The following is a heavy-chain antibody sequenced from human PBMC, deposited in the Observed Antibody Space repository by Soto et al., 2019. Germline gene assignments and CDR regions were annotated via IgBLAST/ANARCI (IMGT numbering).Heavy chain of an antibody. CDR1: GFSLSTSGVG. Sequence: SGPTLVKPTQTLTLTCTFSGFSLSTSGVGVGWIRQPPGKALEWLALIYWNDDKRYSPSLKSRLTITKDTSKNQVVLTMTNMDPVDTATYYCAHDGQPMVRGVYYFDYWGQGTLVTVSS. V-gene: IGHV2-5*01. D-gene: IGHD3-10*01. CDR3: AHDGQPMVRGVYYFDY. CDR2: IYWNDDK. J-gene: IGHJ4*02.